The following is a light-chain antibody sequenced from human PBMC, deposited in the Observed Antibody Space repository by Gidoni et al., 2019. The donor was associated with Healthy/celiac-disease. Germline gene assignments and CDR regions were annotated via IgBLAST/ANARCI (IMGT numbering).Light chain of an antibody. CDR3: MQALQTPLT. Sequence: DIVMTHSALSLPVTPVEPASIPCRSSQSLLHSNGYNHLHWYLQQTRQSPQLLIYLGSNRSSGGPDGCCSSGSGADYTMKISRVEAEDVGVYYCMQALQTPLTFGGGTKVEIK. CDR2: LGS. J-gene: IGKJ4*01. CDR1: QSLLHSNGYNH. V-gene: IGKV2-28*01.